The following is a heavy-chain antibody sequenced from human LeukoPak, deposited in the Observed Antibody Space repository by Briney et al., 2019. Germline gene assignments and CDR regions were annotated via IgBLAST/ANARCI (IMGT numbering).Heavy chain of an antibody. J-gene: IGHJ4*02. D-gene: IGHD3-22*01. Sequence: GGSLRLSCAASGFTFSSYGMHWVRQAPGKGLEWVAVISYDGSNKYYADSVKGRFTISRDNSKNTLYLQMNSLRAEDTALYYCAKDRSYDSSGNLDYWGQGTLVTVSS. CDR2: ISYDGSNK. V-gene: IGHV3-30*18. CDR1: GFTFSSYG. CDR3: AKDRSYDSSGNLDY.